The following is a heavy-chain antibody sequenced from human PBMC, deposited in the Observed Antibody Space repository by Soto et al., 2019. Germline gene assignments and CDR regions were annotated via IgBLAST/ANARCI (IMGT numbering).Heavy chain of an antibody. CDR3: ARVGYSSSWFSGRWFDP. CDR1: GGSISSYY. J-gene: IGHJ5*02. CDR2: IYYSGST. D-gene: IGHD6-13*01. V-gene: IGHV4-59*01. Sequence: SETLSLTCTVSGGSISSYYWSWIRPPPGKGLEWIGYIYYSGSTNYNPSLKGRVTISVDTSKNQFSLKLSSVTAADTAVYYCARVGYSSSWFSGRWFDPWGQGTLVTVSS.